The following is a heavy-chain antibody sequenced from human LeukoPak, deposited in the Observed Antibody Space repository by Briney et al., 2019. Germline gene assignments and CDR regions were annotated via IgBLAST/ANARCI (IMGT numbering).Heavy chain of an antibody. Sequence: PGGSQRLSCAASGLTISSYAMSWVRQAPGKGLEWVSAISGSGGSTYYADSVKGRFTISRDNSKNTLYLQMNSLRAEDTAVYYCASRRTASQWSDYWGQGTLVTVSS. V-gene: IGHV3-23*01. J-gene: IGHJ4*02. CDR2: ISGSGGST. CDR1: GLTISSYA. CDR3: ASRRTASQWSDY. D-gene: IGHD2-15*01.